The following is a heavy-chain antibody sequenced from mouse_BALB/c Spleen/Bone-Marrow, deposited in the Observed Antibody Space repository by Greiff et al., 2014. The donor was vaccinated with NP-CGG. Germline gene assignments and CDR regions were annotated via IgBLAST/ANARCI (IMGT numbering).Heavy chain of an antibody. V-gene: IGHV5-6-3*01. Sequence: DVYLVESGGGLVQPGGSLKLSCAASGFTFSSYGVSWVRQTPDKRLELVASINNNGGSTYYPDSVKGRFTISRDNAKNTLSLQMSSLKSEDTAMYYCARGNYGNYVDYFDYWGQGTTLTVSS. CDR1: GFTFSSYG. CDR2: INNNGGST. D-gene: IGHD2-1*01. J-gene: IGHJ2*01. CDR3: ARGNYGNYVDYFDY.